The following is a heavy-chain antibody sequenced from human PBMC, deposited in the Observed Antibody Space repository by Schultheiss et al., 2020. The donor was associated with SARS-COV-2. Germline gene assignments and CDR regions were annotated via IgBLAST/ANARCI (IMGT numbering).Heavy chain of an antibody. CDR1: GFTFSSYN. V-gene: IGHV3-21*05. Sequence: GGSLRLSCAASGFTFSSYNMNWVRQAPGKGLEWVSYISSSSSYIYYADSVKGRFTISRDNAKNSLYLQMNSLRAEDTAVYYCAKSYNDFAGYYYGMDVWGQGTTVTVSS. CDR2: ISSSSSYI. CDR3: AKSYNDFAGYYYGMDV. J-gene: IGHJ6*02. D-gene: IGHD3-3*01.